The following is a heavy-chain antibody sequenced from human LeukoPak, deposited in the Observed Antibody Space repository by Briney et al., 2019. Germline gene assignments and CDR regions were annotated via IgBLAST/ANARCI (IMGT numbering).Heavy chain of an antibody. D-gene: IGHD3-3*01. CDR1: RGSITNSSCY. CDR3: ARDYYDFWSGYSVNDAFDI. CDR2: IYYSGST. V-gene: IGHV4-61*01. Sequence: SETLSLTCAVSRGSITNSSCYWSWIRQPPGKGLEWIGYIYYSGSTNYNPSLKSRVTISVDTSKNQFSLKLSSVTAADTAVYYCARDYYDFWSGYSVNDAFDIWGQGTIVTVSS. J-gene: IGHJ3*02.